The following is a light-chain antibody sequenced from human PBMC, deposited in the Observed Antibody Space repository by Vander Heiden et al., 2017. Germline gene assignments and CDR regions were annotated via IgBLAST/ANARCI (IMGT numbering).Light chain of an antibody. CDR3: QVWDSSSDLVV. CDR2: DDS. J-gene: IGLJ2*01. Sequence: SYVLTQPPSVSVAPGQTARITCWGNNIGSKSVHWCQQKPGQAPVLVVYDDSDRPSGIPERFSGSNSGNTATLTISRVEAGDEADYYCQVWDSSSDLVVFGGGTKLTVL. CDR1: NIGSKS. V-gene: IGLV3-21*02.